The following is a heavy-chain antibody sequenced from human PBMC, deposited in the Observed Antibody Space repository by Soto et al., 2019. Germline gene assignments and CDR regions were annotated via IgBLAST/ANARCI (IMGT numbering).Heavy chain of an antibody. Sequence: SETLSLTCAVYGGSSSGYYWSWIRQPPGKGLEWMGEINHSGSTNYNPSLKSRVTISVDTSKNQFSLKLSSVTAADTAVYYCARRGDENYDFWSGYLQYYYYYYGMDVWGQGTTVTVSS. D-gene: IGHD3-3*01. CDR2: INHSGST. CDR1: GGSSSGYY. V-gene: IGHV4-34*01. J-gene: IGHJ6*02. CDR3: ARRGDENYDFWSGYLQYYYYYYGMDV.